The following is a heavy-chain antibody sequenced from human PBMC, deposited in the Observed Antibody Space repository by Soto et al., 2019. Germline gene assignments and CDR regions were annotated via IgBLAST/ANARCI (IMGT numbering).Heavy chain of an antibody. J-gene: IGHJ4*02. V-gene: IGHV1-18*01. CDR2: ISAYNGNT. CDR3: XXXXXXXXXXXXXX. Sequence: QVQLVQSGAEVKKPGASVKVSCKASGYTFTSYGISWVRQAPGQGLEWMGWISAYNGNTNYAQKLQGRVTMTTATXXSTAYRELGSLRSXXXXXXXXXXXXXXXXXXXXXXXGQGTLVTVSS. CDR1: GYTFTSYG.